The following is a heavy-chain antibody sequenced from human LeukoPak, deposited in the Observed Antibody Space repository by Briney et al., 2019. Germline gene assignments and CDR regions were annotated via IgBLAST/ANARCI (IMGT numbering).Heavy chain of an antibody. J-gene: IGHJ4*02. Sequence: GGSLRLSCAASGFTFNTYRMNWVRQAPGKGLEWVSSISSSSSYIYYSDSVKGRFTISRDNAKNSLYLQMNSLRAEDTAVYYCARVAEAAAFDYWGQGTLVTVSS. CDR3: ARVAEAAAFDY. CDR1: GFTFNTYR. V-gene: IGHV3-21*01. CDR2: ISSSSSYI. D-gene: IGHD6-13*01.